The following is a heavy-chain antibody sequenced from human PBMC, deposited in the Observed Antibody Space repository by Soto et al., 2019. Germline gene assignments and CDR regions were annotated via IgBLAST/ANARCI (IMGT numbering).Heavy chain of an antibody. D-gene: IGHD3-9*01. J-gene: IGHJ4*02. CDR2: ISWNSGSI. CDR3: AKDIGGGNILTGYYVDY. Sequence: GGSLRLSCAASGFTFDDYAMHWVRQAPGKGLEWVSGISWNSGSIGYADSVKGRFTISRDNAKNSLYLQMNSLRAEDTASYYCAKDIGGGNILTGYYVDYWGQGALVTVSS. CDR1: GFTFDDYA. V-gene: IGHV3-9*01.